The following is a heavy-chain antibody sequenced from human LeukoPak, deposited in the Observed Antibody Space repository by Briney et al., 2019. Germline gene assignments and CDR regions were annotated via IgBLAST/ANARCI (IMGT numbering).Heavy chain of an antibody. CDR2: INHSEST. V-gene: IGHV4-34*01. D-gene: IGHD3-22*01. J-gene: IGHJ6*02. Sequence: KPSETLSLTCAAYGGPFSGYSWSWIRQPPGKGLEWIGEINHSESTNYNPSLKSRVTISVDTSKNQFSLKLSSVTAADTAVYYCARELYLYYYDSSGYSEDHYGMDVWGQGTTVTVSS. CDR1: GGPFSGYS. CDR3: ARELYLYYYDSSGYSEDHYGMDV.